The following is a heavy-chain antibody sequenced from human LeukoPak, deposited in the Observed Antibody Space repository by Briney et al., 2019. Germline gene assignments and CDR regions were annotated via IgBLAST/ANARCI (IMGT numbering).Heavy chain of an antibody. CDR3: AKDRGSGSSSYYYYGMDV. D-gene: IGHD3-10*01. J-gene: IGHJ6*04. CDR2: ISSSSSYI. Sequence: GGSLRLSCAASGFTFSSYSMNWVRQAPGKGLEWVSSISSSSSYIYYADSVKARFTISRDNSKNTLYLQMNSLRAEDTAVYYCAKDRGSGSSSYYYYGMDVWGKGTTVTVSS. V-gene: IGHV3-21*04. CDR1: GFTFSSYS.